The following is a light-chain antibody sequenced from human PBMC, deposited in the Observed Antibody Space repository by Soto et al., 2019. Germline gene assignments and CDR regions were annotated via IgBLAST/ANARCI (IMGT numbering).Light chain of an antibody. V-gene: IGKV3-11*01. J-gene: IGKJ4*01. CDR2: DAS. CDR3: KQGINWPLT. Sequence: DIVLTQSPATLSFSPGERATLSCRASQSVTSYLGWYQHKPGQAHRLLIYDASNRATGIPARFSGSGSGTDFTLTISSLEPEDFAVYSCKQGINWPLTFGGGTKVEIK. CDR1: QSVTSY.